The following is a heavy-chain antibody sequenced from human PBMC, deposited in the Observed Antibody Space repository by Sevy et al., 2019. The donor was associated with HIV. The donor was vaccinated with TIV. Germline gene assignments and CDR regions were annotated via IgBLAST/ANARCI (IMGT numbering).Heavy chain of an antibody. Sequence: ASVKVSCKASGGTFSSYDISWVRQAPGQGLEWMGGIIPILGTVNYAQKFQGRVTITADESTKTAYMELSSLRSEDTAVYYCARAGGNGWYYFDDWGQETLVTVSS. D-gene: IGHD6-19*01. J-gene: IGHJ4*02. V-gene: IGHV1-69*13. CDR2: IIPILGTV. CDR3: ARAGGNGWYYFDD. CDR1: GGTFSSYD.